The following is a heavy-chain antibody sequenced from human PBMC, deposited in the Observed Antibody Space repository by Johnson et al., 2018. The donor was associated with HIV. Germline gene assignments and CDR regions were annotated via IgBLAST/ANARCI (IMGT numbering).Heavy chain of an antibody. V-gene: IGHV3-30*02. D-gene: IGHD2-2*01. CDR3: ARVAPAHDAFDI. CDR2: IRYDGSNK. CDR1: GFTFSSYG. J-gene: IGHJ3*02. Sequence: QMQLVESGGGVVQPGGSLRLSCVASGFTFSSYGMHWVRQAPGKGLEWVAFIRYDGSNKYYADSVKGRFTISRDNSKNTLYLQMNTLRAEDTAVYYCARVAPAHDAFDIWGQGTMVTVSS.